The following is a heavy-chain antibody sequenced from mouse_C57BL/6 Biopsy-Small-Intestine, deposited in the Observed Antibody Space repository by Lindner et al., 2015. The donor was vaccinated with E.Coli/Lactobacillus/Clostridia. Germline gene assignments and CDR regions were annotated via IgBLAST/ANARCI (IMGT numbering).Heavy chain of an antibody. J-gene: IGHJ2*01. D-gene: IGHD2-3*01. CDR3: ARGGYYDGSCDY. Sequence: VQLQESGPELVKPGASVKISCKASGYAFSTSWMNWVKQRPGKGLEWIGRIYPGDGTINYNGKFKDKATLTADKSSNTAYMQLSSLTSEDSAVYFCARGGYYDGSCDYWGQGTTLTVSS. CDR2: IYPGDGTI. V-gene: IGHV1-82*01. CDR1: GYAFSTSW.